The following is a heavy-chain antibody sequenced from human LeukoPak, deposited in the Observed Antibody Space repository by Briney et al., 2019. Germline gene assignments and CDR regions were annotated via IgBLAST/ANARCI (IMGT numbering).Heavy chain of an antibody. Sequence: ASVKVSCKASGYTFTDYYMHWVRQAPGQGLEWMGWINPNSGGTNYVQKFQGRVTMARDTSISTAYMELSRLTADDTAVFHCARESYSNSAGTENFQYWGQGTLVTVSS. CDR3: ARESYSNSAGTENFQY. J-gene: IGHJ1*01. CDR2: INPNSGGT. CDR1: GYTFTDYY. D-gene: IGHD6-6*01. V-gene: IGHV1-2*02.